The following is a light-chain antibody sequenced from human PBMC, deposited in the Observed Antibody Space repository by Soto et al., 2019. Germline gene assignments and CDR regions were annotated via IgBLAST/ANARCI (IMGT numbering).Light chain of an antibody. Sequence: DIQMPQSPSSLSASVGDSFTITCRASQSISSYLNWYPQKPGKASKLLIYAASSLQSGVPSRFSGSGSGTDFTLTISSLQPEDFATYYCQQSYSTRWTFGQGTKVDIK. CDR2: AAS. V-gene: IGKV1-39*01. CDR1: QSISSY. CDR3: QQSYSTRWT. J-gene: IGKJ1*01.